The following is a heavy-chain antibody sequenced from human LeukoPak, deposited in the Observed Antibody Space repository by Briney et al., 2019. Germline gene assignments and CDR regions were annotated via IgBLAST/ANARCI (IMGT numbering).Heavy chain of an antibody. J-gene: IGHJ4*02. CDR1: GGTFSSYA. CDR2: IIPIFGTA. Sequence: ASVKVSCKASGGTFSSYAISWVRQAPGQGLEWMGGIIPIFGTANYAQKFQGRVTITTDESTSTAYMELSSLRSEDTAVYYCARVFRYGYSYGYFDYWGQGTLVTVSS. D-gene: IGHD5-18*01. V-gene: IGHV1-69*05. CDR3: ARVFRYGYSYGYFDY.